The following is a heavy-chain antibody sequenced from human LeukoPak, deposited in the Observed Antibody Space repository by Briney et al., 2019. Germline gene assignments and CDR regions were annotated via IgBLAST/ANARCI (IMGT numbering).Heavy chain of an antibody. Sequence: PGGSLRLSCAASGFTFTDYWMNWVHQAPGKGLEWVANVKKDGSEKYYVDSVKGRFTISRDNAKNSLYLQMNSLRAEDTAVYYCRTGHYDGSAWGQGTLVTVSS. CDR2: VKKDGSEK. CDR3: RTGHYDGSA. V-gene: IGHV3-7*01. J-gene: IGHJ5*02. CDR1: GFTFTDYW. D-gene: IGHD4-23*01.